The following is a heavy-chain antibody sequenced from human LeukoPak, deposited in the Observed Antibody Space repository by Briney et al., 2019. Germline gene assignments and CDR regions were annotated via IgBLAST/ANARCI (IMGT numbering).Heavy chain of an antibody. J-gene: IGHJ4*02. CDR3: AKGPVSGSRSPLDY. D-gene: IGHD1-26*01. V-gene: IGHV3-30*18. CDR2: ISYDGSNK. Sequence: PGGSLRLSCAASGFTFFSYGMHWVRQAPGKGLEWEAGISYDGSNKYYVDSVKGRFTISRDNSKNTLYLEMISLRIEDTAVYYCAKGPVSGSRSPLDYWGQGTLVTVSS. CDR1: GFTFFSYG.